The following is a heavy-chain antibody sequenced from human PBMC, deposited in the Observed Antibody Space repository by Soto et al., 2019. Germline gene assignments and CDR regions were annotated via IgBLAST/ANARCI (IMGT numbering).Heavy chain of an antibody. CDR1: GFTFTSSA. J-gene: IGHJ4*02. V-gene: IGHV1-58*01. Sequence: QMQLVQSGPEVKKPGTSVKVSCKASGFTFTSSAVQWVRQARGQRIEWIGWIVVGSGNTNYAQKFQERVTITRDMSTSTAYVERSSLRSEDTAVYYCAVVRIVGATTFDYWGQGTLVTVSS. D-gene: IGHD1-26*01. CDR2: IVVGSGNT. CDR3: AVVRIVGATTFDY.